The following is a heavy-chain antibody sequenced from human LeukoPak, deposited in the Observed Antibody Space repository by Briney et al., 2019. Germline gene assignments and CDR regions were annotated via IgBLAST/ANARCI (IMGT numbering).Heavy chain of an antibody. Sequence: GGSLRLSCAASGFTFSSYEMNWVRQAPGKGLEWVSYISSSGSTIYYADSVKGRFTISRGNAKNSLYLQMNSLRAEDTAVYYCARHGTSDYGDYVTFDYWGQGTLDTVSS. V-gene: IGHV3-48*03. J-gene: IGHJ4*02. CDR3: ARHGTSDYGDYVTFDY. D-gene: IGHD4-17*01. CDR1: GFTFSSYE. CDR2: ISSSGSTI.